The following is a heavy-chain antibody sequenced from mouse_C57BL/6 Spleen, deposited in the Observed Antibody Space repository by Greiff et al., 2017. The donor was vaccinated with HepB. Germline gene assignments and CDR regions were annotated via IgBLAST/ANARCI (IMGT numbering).Heavy chain of an antibody. CDR1: GYSITSGYN. CDR2: ISYDGSN. CDR3: ARARLLFDY. D-gene: IGHD6-1*01. J-gene: IGHJ2*01. Sequence: EVQVVESGPGLVKPSQSLSLTCSVTGYSITSGYNWNWIRQFPGNKLEWMGYISYDGSNNYNPSLKNRISITRDTSKNQFFLKLNSVTTEDTATYYCARARLLFDYWGQGTTLTVSS. V-gene: IGHV3-6*01.